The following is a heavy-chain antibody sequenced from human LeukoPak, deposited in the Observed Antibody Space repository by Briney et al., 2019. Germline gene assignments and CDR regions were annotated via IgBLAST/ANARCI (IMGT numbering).Heavy chain of an antibody. Sequence: PSETLSLTCTVSGGSIHNNYWSWIRQPPGKGLEWIGSMYSSGKSDYSPSLKNRVTMSIDTSKNQFSLKLSSVTAADTAVYYCARGITILGYYYGMDVWGQGTTVTVSS. CDR3: ARGITILGYYYGMDV. CDR2: MYSSGKS. V-gene: IGHV4-59*01. J-gene: IGHJ6*02. D-gene: IGHD3-9*01. CDR1: GGSIHNNY.